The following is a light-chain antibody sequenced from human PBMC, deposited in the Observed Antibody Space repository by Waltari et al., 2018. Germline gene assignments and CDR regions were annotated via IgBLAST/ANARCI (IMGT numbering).Light chain of an antibody. CDR2: DKN. J-gene: IGLJ2*01. V-gene: IGLV3-19*01. CDR1: GLRSYY. Sequence: SSELTQDPAVSVAMGQTVTITCQGNGLRSYYDSWYQQRPGQAPILIMYDKNNRPSGVPDRFSGSNSDNTASLTITGAQAEDEASYYCHSRDASGVGGSFGGGTKLTVL. CDR3: HSRDASGVGGS.